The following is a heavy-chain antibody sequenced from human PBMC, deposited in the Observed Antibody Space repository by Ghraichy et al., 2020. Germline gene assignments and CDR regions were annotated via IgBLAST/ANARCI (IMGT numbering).Heavy chain of an antibody. CDR2: IYYSGST. CDR1: GASISSSSYY. D-gene: IGHD6-6*01. Sequence: SETLSLTCTVSGASISSSSYYGGWIRQPPGKGLEWIGSIYYSGSTYYNPSLKSRVTMSVDTSKNQFSLKLSSVTAADTAVYYCARHRSTAAAAHYWGQGTLVTVSS. CDR3: ARHRSTAAAAHY. V-gene: IGHV4-39*01. J-gene: IGHJ4*02.